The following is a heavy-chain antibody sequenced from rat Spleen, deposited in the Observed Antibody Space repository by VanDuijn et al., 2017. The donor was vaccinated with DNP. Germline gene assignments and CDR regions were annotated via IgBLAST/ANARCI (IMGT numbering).Heavy chain of an antibody. CDR1: GYSITSNY. J-gene: IGHJ4*01. D-gene: IGHD1-9*01. CDR2: ISYSGST. CDR3: ARNYGYNSLYAMDA. Sequence: EVHLQESGPGLVKPSQSLSLTCSVTGYSITSNYWGWIRKFPGNKMEWIGHISYSGSTSYNPSLKSRISITTDTSKNHVFLQLNSVTTEDTATYYCARNYGYNSLYAMDAWGQGTSVTVSS. V-gene: IGHV3-1*01.